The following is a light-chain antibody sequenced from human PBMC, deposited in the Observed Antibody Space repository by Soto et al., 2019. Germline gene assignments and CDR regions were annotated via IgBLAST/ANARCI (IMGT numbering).Light chain of an antibody. CDR1: QSVRGN. Sequence: EIVMTQSPATLSVSPGERATLSCRASQSVRGNLAWYQQKPGQSPRLLIYGASSRATGIPVRFSGSGSGTEFTLTISSLQSEDFAVYYCQQRSSWPLTFGGGTKVDIK. CDR3: QQRSSWPLT. V-gene: IGKV3-15*01. J-gene: IGKJ4*01. CDR2: GAS.